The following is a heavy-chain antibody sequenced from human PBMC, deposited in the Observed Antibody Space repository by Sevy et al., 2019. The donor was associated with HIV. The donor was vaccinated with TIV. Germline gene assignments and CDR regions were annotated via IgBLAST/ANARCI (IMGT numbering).Heavy chain of an antibody. D-gene: IGHD3-10*01. CDR2: ISGSGGST. CDR1: GFTFSSYA. J-gene: IGHJ4*02. Sequence: GGSLRLSCAASGFTFSSYAMSWVRQAPGKGLEWVSAISGSGGSTYYADSVKGRFTISRDNSKNTLYLQMNSLRAEDTAVYYCAKGENYYGSGSYDYWGREPWSPSPQ. V-gene: IGHV3-23*01. CDR3: AKGENYYGSGSYDY.